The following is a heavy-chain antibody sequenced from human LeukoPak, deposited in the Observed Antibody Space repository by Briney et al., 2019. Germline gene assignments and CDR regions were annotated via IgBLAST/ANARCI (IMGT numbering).Heavy chain of an antibody. J-gene: IGHJ4*02. CDR1: GFTFSNSA. V-gene: IGHV3-23*01. D-gene: IGHD1-26*01. Sequence: GGSLRLSCAAPGFTFSNSAMSWVRQAPGKGLEWVATISGSGGNTYYADSVKGRFTISRDNSKNTLYLQMSSLRAEDTAIFYCAKGSYSGPYYYFDSWGQGTLVTVSS. CDR2: ISGSGGNT. CDR3: AKGSYSGPYYYFDS.